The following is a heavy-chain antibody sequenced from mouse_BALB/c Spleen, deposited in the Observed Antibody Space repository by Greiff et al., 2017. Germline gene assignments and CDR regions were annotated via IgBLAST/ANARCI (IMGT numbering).Heavy chain of an antibody. CDR1: GFTFSDYY. D-gene: IGHD1-1*01. CDR3: ARAGGLLVGMDY. J-gene: IGHJ4*01. V-gene: IGHV5-4*02. CDR2: ISDGGSYT. Sequence: EVQRVESGGGLVKPGGSLKLSCAASGFTFSDYYMYWVRQTPEKRLEWVATISDGGSYTYYPDSVKGRFTISRDNAKNNLYLQMSSLKSEDTAMYYCARAGGLLVGMDYWGQGTSVTVSS.